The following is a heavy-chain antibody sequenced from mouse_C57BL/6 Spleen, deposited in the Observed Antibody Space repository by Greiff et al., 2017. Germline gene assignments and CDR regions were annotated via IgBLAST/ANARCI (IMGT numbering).Heavy chain of an antibody. Sequence: EVQLQQSGPELVKPGDSVKISCKASGYSFTGYFMNWVMQSHGKSLEWIGRINPYNGDTFYNQKFKGKATLTVDKSSSTAHMELRSLTSEDSAVYYCARSPYYGSSGRFAYWGQGTLVTVSA. J-gene: IGHJ3*01. CDR2: INPYNGDT. CDR3: ARSPYYGSSGRFAY. V-gene: IGHV1-20*01. D-gene: IGHD1-1*01. CDR1: GYSFTGYF.